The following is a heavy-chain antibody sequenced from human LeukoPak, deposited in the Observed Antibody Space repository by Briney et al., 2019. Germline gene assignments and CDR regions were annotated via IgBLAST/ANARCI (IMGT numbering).Heavy chain of an antibody. D-gene: IGHD4-23*01. J-gene: IGHJ4*02. CDR1: GGSISSGSYY. CDR3: AGRTVVFDY. Sequence: SQTLSLTCTVSGGSISSGSYYWSWIRQPAGKGLEWIGRIYTSGSTNYNPSLKSRVTISVDTSKNQFSLKLSFVTAADTAVYYCAGRTVVFDYWGQGPLVTVSS. V-gene: IGHV4-61*02. CDR2: IYTSGST.